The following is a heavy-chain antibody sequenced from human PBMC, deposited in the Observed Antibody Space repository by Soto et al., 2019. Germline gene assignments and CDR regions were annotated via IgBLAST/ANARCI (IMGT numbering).Heavy chain of an antibody. D-gene: IGHD3-9*01. CDR1: GYTFTSYA. CDR3: ARDGYDILTGYSPSYFDY. V-gene: IGHV1-3*01. CDR2: INAGNGNT. Sequence: GASVKVSCKASGYTFTSYAMHWVRQAPGQRLEWMGWINAGNGNTKYSQKFQGRVTITRDTSASTAYMELSSLRSEDTAVYYCARDGYDILTGYSPSYFDYWGQGTLVTVS. J-gene: IGHJ4*02.